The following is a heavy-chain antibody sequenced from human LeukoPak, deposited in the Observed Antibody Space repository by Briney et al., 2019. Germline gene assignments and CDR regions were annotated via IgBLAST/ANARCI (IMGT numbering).Heavy chain of an antibody. V-gene: IGHV4-31*03. CDR1: GGSISSGGYY. J-gene: IGHJ4*02. Sequence: KASETLSLTCTVSGGSISSGGYYWSWIRQHPGKGLEWIGCIYYSGSTYYNPSLKSRVTISVDTSKNQFSLKLSSVTAADTAVYYCARAEGYSYGSFDYWGQGTLVTVSS. D-gene: IGHD5-18*01. CDR2: IYYSGST. CDR3: ARAEGYSYGSFDY.